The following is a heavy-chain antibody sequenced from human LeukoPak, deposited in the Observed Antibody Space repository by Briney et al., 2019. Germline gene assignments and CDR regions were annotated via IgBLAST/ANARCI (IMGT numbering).Heavy chain of an antibody. V-gene: IGHV3-48*03. J-gene: IGHJ6*02. CDR1: GFTFSSYE. D-gene: IGHD2-8*02. CDR3: AILSWGMDV. Sequence: QTGGSLRLSCAASGFTFSSYEMNWVRQAPGKGLEWVSYISSSGSTIYYADSVKGRFTISRDNAKNSLYLQMNSPRAEDTAVYYCAILSWGMDVWGQGTTVTVSS. CDR2: ISSSGSTI.